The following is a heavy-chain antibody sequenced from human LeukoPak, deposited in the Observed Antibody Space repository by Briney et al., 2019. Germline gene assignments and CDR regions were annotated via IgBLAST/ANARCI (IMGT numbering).Heavy chain of an antibody. J-gene: IGHJ4*02. CDR1: GFTFDDYG. Sequence: PGGSLRLSCAASGFTFDDYGMSWVRQAPGKGLEWVSGINWNGGSTGYADSVKGRFTISRDNAKNSLYLQMNSLRAEDTALYYCARPGGGLYDYGLYYFDYWGQGTLVTVSS. CDR3: ARPGGGLYDYGLYYFDY. D-gene: IGHD4-17*01. V-gene: IGHV3-20*04. CDR2: INWNGGST.